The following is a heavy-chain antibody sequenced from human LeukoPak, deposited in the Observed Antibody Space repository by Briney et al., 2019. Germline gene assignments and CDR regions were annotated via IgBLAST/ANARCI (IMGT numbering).Heavy chain of an antibody. CDR3: AREMIDAFDI. J-gene: IGHJ3*02. V-gene: IGHV3-48*03. CDR1: GFTFSGYE. D-gene: IGHD3-22*01. Sequence: GGSLRLSCAASGFTFSGYEMNWVRQAPGKGLEWVSYITSSGSTIYYADSVKGRFTISRDNAKNSLYLQMNSLRAEDTAVYYCAREMIDAFDIWGQGTMVTVSS. CDR2: ITSSGSTI.